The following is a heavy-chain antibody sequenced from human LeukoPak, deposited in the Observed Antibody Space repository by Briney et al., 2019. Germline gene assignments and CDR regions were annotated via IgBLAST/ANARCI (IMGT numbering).Heavy chain of an antibody. J-gene: IGHJ4*02. V-gene: IGHV3-23*01. Sequence: GGSLRLSCAASGFTFSSYAMNWVRQAPGKGLEWVSGISFNGGSTDYADSVKGRFTISRDNSKNTLYLELNSLRAEDTAVYYCARDHRGVGALDYWGQGTLVTVSS. CDR2: ISFNGGST. CDR3: ARDHRGVGALDY. D-gene: IGHD1-26*01. CDR1: GFTFSSYA.